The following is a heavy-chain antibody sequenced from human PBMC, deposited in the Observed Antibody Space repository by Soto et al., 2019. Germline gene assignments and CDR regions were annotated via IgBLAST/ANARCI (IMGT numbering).Heavy chain of an antibody. CDR2: ISAYNGNT. J-gene: IGHJ4*02. Sequence: QVQLVQSGAEVKKPGASVKVSCKASGYSFTTYGLNWVQQAPGEGLEWMGWISAYNGNTKYAQKFQDRVTVTADTSTSTAYMELRSLTSDDTAVYYCARGYYDFSTDYDHWGQGTLVTVSS. CDR3: ARGYYDFSTDYDH. D-gene: IGHD3-3*01. V-gene: IGHV1-18*01. CDR1: GYSFTTYG.